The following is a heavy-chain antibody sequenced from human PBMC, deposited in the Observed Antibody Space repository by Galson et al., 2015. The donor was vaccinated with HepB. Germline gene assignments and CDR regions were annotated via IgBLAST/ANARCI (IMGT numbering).Heavy chain of an antibody. CDR2: IYYSGST. CDR1: GGSISSGGYY. J-gene: IGHJ4*02. D-gene: IGHD2-2*01. CDR3: ARLTRSTSCCLFDY. Sequence: TLSLTCTVSGGSISSGGYYWSWIRQHPGKGLEWIGYIYYSGSTYYNPSLKSRVTISVDTSKNQFSLKLSSVTAADTAVYYCARLTRSTSCCLFDYWGQGTLVTVSS. V-gene: IGHV4-31*03.